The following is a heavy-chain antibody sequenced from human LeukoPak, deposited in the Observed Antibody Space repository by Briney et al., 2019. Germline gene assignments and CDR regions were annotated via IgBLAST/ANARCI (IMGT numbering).Heavy chain of an antibody. CDR1: GFTFSSYA. Sequence: GGSLRLSCAASGFTFSSYAMSWVRQVPGKGLEWVSTISGSGDSTYNADSVKGRFTISRDNSENTLYLQMNSLRAEDTAVYYCAKGLSPHSSGYYFDYWGQGTLVIVSS. CDR2: ISGSGDST. D-gene: IGHD3-22*01. J-gene: IGHJ4*02. CDR3: AKGLSPHSSGYYFDY. V-gene: IGHV3-23*01.